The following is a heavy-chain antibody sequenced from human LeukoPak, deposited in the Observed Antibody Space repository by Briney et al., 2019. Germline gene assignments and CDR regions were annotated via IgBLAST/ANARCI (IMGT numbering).Heavy chain of an antibody. Sequence: ASVKVSCKASGYTFTSYGISWVRRAPGQGLEWMGWISAYNGNTNYAQKLQGRVTMTTDTSTSTAYMELRSLRSDDTAVYYCARDPWDPGRPEAFDIWGQGTMVTVSS. CDR2: ISAYNGNT. CDR3: ARDPWDPGRPEAFDI. CDR1: GYTFTSYG. V-gene: IGHV1-18*01. J-gene: IGHJ3*02. D-gene: IGHD1-14*01.